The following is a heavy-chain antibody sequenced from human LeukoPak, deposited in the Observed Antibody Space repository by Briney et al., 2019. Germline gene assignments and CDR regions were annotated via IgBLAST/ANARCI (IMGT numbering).Heavy chain of an antibody. J-gene: IGHJ4*02. V-gene: IGHV3-15*07. CDR2: IKSKTDGGTI. CDR1: GFTFNNAW. CDR3: TRTWPGNTCFNF. Sequence: PGGSLRLSCAASGFTFNNAWMNWVRQAPGKGLEWVGRIKSKTDGGTIDYAAPVKGRFTISRDDSKNTLYLQMDSLETEDTAIYYCTRTWPGNTCFNFWGQGTLVTVSS. D-gene: IGHD1-7*01.